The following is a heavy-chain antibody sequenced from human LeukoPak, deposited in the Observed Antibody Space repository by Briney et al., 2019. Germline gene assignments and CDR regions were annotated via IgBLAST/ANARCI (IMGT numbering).Heavy chain of an antibody. J-gene: IGHJ5*02. CDR2: IYYSGST. CDR3: ARLYYDFWSGYSNWFDP. V-gene: IGHV4-59*08. D-gene: IGHD3-3*01. Sequence: SETLSLTCTVSGGSISSYYWSWIRQPPGKGLEWTGYIYYSGSTNYNPSLKSRVTISVDTSKNQFSLKLSSVTAADTAVYYCARLYYDFWSGYSNWFDPWGQGTLVTVSS. CDR1: GGSISSYY.